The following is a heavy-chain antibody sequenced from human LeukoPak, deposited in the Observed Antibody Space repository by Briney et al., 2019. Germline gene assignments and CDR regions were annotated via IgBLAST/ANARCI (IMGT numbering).Heavy chain of an antibody. CDR3: ARLFLAAYNWFDP. D-gene: IGHD6-13*01. V-gene: IGHV5-51*01. Sequence: RGESLKISCKGSGYSFSNDWIGWVRQMPGKGLEWMGIIYPDDSYTRYSPSFQGQVTISADKSIRTAYLQWSSLKASDTAIYYCARLFLAAYNWFDPWGQGTLVTVSS. CDR1: GYSFSNDW. CDR2: IYPDDSYT. J-gene: IGHJ5*02.